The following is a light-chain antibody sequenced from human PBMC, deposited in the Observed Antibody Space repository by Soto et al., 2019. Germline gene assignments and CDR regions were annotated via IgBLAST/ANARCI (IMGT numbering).Light chain of an antibody. CDR2: DVT. J-gene: IGLJ1*01. Sequence: QSVLTQPASVSGSPGQSIAISCTGTSSDFDGFTKVPWYQHHPDKAPKLMMYDVTNRPSGVSDRFSGSKSGNTASLTISGLQAEDEADYYCSSFTSSFTYVFGSGTKVTVL. V-gene: IGLV2-14*03. CDR1: SSDFDGFTK. CDR3: SSFTSSFTYV.